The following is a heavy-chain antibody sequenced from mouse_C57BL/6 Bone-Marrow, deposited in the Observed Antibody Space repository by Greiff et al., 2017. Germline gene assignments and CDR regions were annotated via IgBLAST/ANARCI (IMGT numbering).Heavy chain of an antibody. Sequence: QVQLQQPGAELVKPGASVKLSCKASGYTFTSYWMHWVKQRPGQGLEWIGMIHPNSGSTNYNEKFKSKATLTVDKSSSTAYMQLSSLTSEDSAVYYCARYPSVITTVVAPYWGQGTLVTVSA. J-gene: IGHJ3*01. CDR2: IHPNSGST. CDR3: ARYPSVITTVVAPY. V-gene: IGHV1-64*01. CDR1: GYTFTSYW. D-gene: IGHD1-1*01.